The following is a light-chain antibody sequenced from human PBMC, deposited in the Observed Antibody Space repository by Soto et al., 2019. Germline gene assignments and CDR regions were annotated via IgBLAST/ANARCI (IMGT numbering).Light chain of an antibody. Sequence: QSALTQPRSVSGSHGQSVTISCTGTSSDVGGYNYVSWYQQHPGKAPKLMIYDVSERPSGVPDRFSGSKSGNTASLTISGLQAEDEADYYCCSYAGSFYVFGTGTKVT. J-gene: IGLJ1*01. CDR2: DVS. CDR3: CSYAGSFYV. CDR1: SSDVGGYNY. V-gene: IGLV2-11*01.